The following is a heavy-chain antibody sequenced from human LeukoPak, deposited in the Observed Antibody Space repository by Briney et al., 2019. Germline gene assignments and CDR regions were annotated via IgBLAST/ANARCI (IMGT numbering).Heavy chain of an antibody. Sequence: PGGSLRLSCAAFGFTFSSYTMNWVRQAPGKGLEWVSSISSSSSYIYYADSMKGRFTISRDNAKNSLYLQMNSLRAEDTAVYYCARADTYYYDSSGYDAFDIWGQGTMVTVSS. CDR2: ISSSSSYI. CDR1: GFTFSSYT. CDR3: ARADTYYYDSSGYDAFDI. D-gene: IGHD3-22*01. J-gene: IGHJ3*02. V-gene: IGHV3-21*01.